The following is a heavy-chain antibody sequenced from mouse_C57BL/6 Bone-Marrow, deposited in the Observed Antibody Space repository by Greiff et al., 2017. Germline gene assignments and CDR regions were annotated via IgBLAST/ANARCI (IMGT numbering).Heavy chain of an antibody. J-gene: IGHJ2*01. CDR3: TSLLRLARDY. CDR2: IAPENGGT. D-gene: IGHD1-2*01. CDR1: GFNIKDDY. V-gene: IGHV14-4*01. Sequence: VQLQQSGAELVRPGASVKLSCTASGFNIKDDYMNWVKQRPEQGLEWIGWIAPENGGTGYASKFQGKGTITADTSSNTAYLQLSSLTSEDTAVYYCTSLLRLARDYWGQGTTLTVSS.